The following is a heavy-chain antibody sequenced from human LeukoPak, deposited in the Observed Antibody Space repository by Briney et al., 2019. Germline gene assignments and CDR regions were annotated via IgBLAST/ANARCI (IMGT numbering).Heavy chain of an antibody. Sequence: SETLSLTCAVSDDSFSSHYWTWIRQPPGKGLEWIGYISYIGSTNYNPSLKSRVTISIDTSKNQFSLKLSSVTAADTAVYYCARDLVTVTKGFNIWGQGTMVSVSS. V-gene: IGHV4-59*11. CDR2: ISYIGST. CDR3: ARDLVTVTKGFNI. CDR1: DDSFSSHY. J-gene: IGHJ3*02. D-gene: IGHD4-17*01.